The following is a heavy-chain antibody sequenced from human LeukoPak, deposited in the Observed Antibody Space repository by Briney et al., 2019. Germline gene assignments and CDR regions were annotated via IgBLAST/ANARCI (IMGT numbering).Heavy chain of an antibody. D-gene: IGHD6-19*01. Sequence: GGSLRLSCAASGFTFSSYAMSWVRQAPGKGLEWVSSISSSSSYIYYADSVKGRFTISRDNAKNSLYLQMNSLRAEDTAVYYCARRSQWLVQGAFDIWGQGTMVTVSS. V-gene: IGHV3-21*01. CDR2: ISSSSSYI. CDR1: GFTFSSYA. J-gene: IGHJ3*02. CDR3: ARRSQWLVQGAFDI.